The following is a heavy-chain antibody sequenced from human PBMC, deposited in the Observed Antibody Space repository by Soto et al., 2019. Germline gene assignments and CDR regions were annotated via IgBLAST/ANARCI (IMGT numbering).Heavy chain of an antibody. CDR3: AREGSSTWNYYLDF. V-gene: IGHV6-1*01. D-gene: IGHD6-13*01. Sequence: SQTLSLTCAISGDSVSRNIAAWNWVRQSPSRGLEWLGRTKYRSKWYTDYATSVKSRISINPDTSKNQASLQLNSVTPEATAVYFCAREGSSTWNYYLDFRGQGILVTVCS. J-gene: IGHJ4*02. CDR2: TKYRSKWYT. CDR1: GDSVSRNIAA.